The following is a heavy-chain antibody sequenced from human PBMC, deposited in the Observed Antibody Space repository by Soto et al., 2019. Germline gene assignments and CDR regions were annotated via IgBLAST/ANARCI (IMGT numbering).Heavy chain of an antibody. Sequence: QVQLVQSGAEVKKPGASVKVSCKASGYTFTSYDINWVRQATGQGLERLGWMNPTSGNTGYAEKFQGRVTMTRNTSISTAYRELSSLRSEDTAVYYCARTLYADNVDYWGQGTLVTVSS. V-gene: IGHV1-8*01. CDR2: MNPTSGNT. CDR1: GYTFTSYD. CDR3: ARTLYADNVDY. D-gene: IGHD4-17*01. J-gene: IGHJ4*02.